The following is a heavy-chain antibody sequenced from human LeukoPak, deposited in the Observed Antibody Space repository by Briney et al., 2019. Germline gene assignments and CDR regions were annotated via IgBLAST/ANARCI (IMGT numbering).Heavy chain of an antibody. Sequence: SETLSLTCTVSGGSISSYYWSWIRQPPGKGLEWIGYNYYSGSTNYNPSLKSRVTISVDTSKNQFSLKLSSVTAADTAVYYCAAQLERNYFDYWGQGTLVTVSS. CDR1: GGSISSYY. V-gene: IGHV4-59*08. CDR2: NYYSGST. D-gene: IGHD1-1*01. J-gene: IGHJ4*02. CDR3: AAQLERNYFDY.